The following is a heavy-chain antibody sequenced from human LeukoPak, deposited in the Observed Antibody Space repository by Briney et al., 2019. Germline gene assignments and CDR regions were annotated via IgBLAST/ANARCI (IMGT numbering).Heavy chain of an antibody. CDR1: GYTFTDFD. CDR2: MNPNTGNA. CDR3: ARVGYSNSYDY. J-gene: IGHJ4*02. Sequence: ASVKVSCKASGYTFTDFDINWVRQATGQGLEWMGWMNPNTGNAGYAQKFQDRVTITLDASISTAYMDLRRLRSEDTAVYYCARVGYSNSYDYWGQGTLVTVSS. V-gene: IGHV1-8*03. D-gene: IGHD1-26*01.